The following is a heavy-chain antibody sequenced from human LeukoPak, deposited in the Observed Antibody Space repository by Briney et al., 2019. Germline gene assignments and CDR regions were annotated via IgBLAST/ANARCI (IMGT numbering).Heavy chain of an antibody. Sequence: ASVKVSCKASGYTFTGYYMHWVRQAPGQGLEWMGWINPNSGGTNYAQKFQGRVTITADKSTSTAYMELSSLRSEDTAVYYCARGGFGEYYMDVWGKGTTVTVSS. CDR1: GYTFTGYY. J-gene: IGHJ6*03. V-gene: IGHV1-2*02. D-gene: IGHD3-10*01. CDR2: INPNSGGT. CDR3: ARGGFGEYYMDV.